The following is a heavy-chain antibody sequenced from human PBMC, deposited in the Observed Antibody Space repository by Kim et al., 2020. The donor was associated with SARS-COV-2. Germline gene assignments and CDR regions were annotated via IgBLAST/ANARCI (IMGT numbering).Heavy chain of an antibody. CDR3: ARGDIVVVVAATPGHNWFDP. D-gene: IGHD2-15*01. V-gene: IGHV1-8*01. CDR1: GYTFTSYD. J-gene: IGHJ5*02. Sequence: ASVKVSCKASGYTFTSYDINWVRQATGQGLEWMGWMNPNSGNTGYAQKFQGRVTMTRNTSISTAYMELSSLRSEDTAVYYCARGDIVVVVAATPGHNWFDPGAREPWSPSPQ. CDR2: MNPNSGNT.